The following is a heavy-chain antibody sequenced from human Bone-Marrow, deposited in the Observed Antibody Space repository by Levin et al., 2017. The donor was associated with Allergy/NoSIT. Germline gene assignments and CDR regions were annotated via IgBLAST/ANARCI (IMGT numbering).Heavy chain of an antibody. D-gene: IGHD3-10*01. Sequence: SETQSLTCTVSGESVSSSGFYWTWIRQYPGKGLEWIGHIYYPGNTSYNPSLKSRVSISEDRSKNQFSLKLDSVTAADTAVYYCARESVYYGSGSWIDCWGQGTLVTVSS. V-gene: IGHV4-31*02. CDR2: IYYPGNT. CDR1: GESVSSSGFY. CDR3: ARESVYYGSGSWIDC. J-gene: IGHJ4*02.